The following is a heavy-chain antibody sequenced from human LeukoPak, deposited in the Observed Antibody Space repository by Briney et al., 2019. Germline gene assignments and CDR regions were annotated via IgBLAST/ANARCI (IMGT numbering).Heavy chain of an antibody. CDR3: ARAPSAPGYFDF. D-gene: IGHD6-13*01. CDR1: GGSFSAYY. V-gene: IGHV4-34*01. CDR2: INHGGTT. J-gene: IGHJ4*02. Sequence: SETLSLTCAVYGGSFSAYYWNWIRQPPGKGLEWIGEINHGGTTNYNPSLNSRVTISVDTSKNQFSLKLHSVTAADTAVYFCARAPSAPGYFDFWGQGTLVTVSS.